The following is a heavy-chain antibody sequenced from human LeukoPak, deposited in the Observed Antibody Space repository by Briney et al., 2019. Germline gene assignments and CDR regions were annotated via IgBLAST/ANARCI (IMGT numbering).Heavy chain of an antibody. V-gene: IGHV3-21*01. CDR1: GFIFSSDS. J-gene: IGHJ4*02. CDR3: ARGLAAAGTRGPY. D-gene: IGHD6-13*01. CDR2: ISSTGAYI. Sequence: GGSLRLSCATSGFIFSSDSMIWVRQAPGKGLEWVSSISSTGAYIYYADSLKGRFTISRDNAKNSLYLQMNSLRADDTAVYYCARGLAAAGTRGPYWDQGTLVTVSS.